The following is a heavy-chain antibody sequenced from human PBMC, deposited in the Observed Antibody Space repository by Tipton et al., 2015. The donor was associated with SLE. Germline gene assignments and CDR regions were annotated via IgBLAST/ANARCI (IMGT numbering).Heavy chain of an antibody. Sequence: TLSLTCTVSGGSISSYYWSWIRQPPGKGLEWIGYIYYSGSTNYNPSLKSRVTISVDTSKNQFSLKLSSVTAADTAVYYCARSYDSSALDYWGQGTLVTVSS. CDR1: GGSISSYY. CDR2: IYYSGST. J-gene: IGHJ4*02. D-gene: IGHD3-22*01. V-gene: IGHV4-59*01. CDR3: ARSYDSSALDY.